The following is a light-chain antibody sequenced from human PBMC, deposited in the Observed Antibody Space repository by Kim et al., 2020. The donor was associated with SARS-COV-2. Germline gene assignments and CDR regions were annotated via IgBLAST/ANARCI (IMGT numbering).Light chain of an antibody. V-gene: IGKV3-20*01. CDR3: QQYASSPRT. CDR1: QSVTNTY. J-gene: IGKJ1*01. CDR2: HAS. Sequence: EIVLTQSPGTLSLSPGERATLSCRASQSVTNTYLAWYQQKPGLAPRLLMYHASSRAAGIPDRFSGSGSGTDFTLTISRLEPEDFAVYYCQQYASSPRTFGQGTKVDIK.